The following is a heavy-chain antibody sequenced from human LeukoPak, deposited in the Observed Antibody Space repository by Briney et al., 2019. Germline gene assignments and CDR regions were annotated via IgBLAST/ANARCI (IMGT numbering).Heavy chain of an antibody. CDR3: AKDMGLRYFDWLPFDY. D-gene: IGHD3-9*01. V-gene: IGHV3-48*04. CDR2: ISSSSSTI. J-gene: IGHJ4*02. Sequence: GGSLRLSCAASGFTFSSYSMNWVRQAPGKGLEWVSYISSSSSTIYYADSVKGRFTISRDNAKNSLYLQMNSLRAEDTAVYYCAKDMGLRYFDWLPFDYWGQGTLVTVSS. CDR1: GFTFSSYS.